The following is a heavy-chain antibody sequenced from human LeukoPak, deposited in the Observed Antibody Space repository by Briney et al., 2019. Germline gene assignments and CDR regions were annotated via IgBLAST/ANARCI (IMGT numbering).Heavy chain of an antibody. CDR1: GFTFSNAW. J-gene: IGHJ4*02. D-gene: IGHD5-18*01. CDR3: ARLSSGVTIFAD. V-gene: IGHV3-7*01. Sequence: GGSLRLSCATSGFTFSNAWMSWVRQAPGKGLDWVASIKGDGSMIHYADSVRGRFTISRDIAENSLYLKMTSLGVEDTAVYFCARLSSGVTIFADWGRGALVTVSS. CDR2: IKGDGSMI.